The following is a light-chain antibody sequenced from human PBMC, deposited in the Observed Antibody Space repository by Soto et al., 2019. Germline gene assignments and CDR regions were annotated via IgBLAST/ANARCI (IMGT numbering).Light chain of an antibody. Sequence: SYALTQPPSVSVSPGQTASITCAGDKLGDKYACWYQQKPGQSPVLVIYEDIKRPSGIPERFSGSNSGNTATLTISGTQAMDEADYYCQAWDSSTAVFGGGTKLTVL. CDR3: QAWDSSTAV. CDR1: KLGDKY. V-gene: IGLV3-1*01. J-gene: IGLJ2*01. CDR2: EDI.